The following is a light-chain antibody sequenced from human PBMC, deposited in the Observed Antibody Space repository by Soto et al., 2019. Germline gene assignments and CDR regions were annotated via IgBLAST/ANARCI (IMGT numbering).Light chain of an antibody. V-gene: IGKV1-5*01. Sequence: DIPLTQSPSTLSVPVGDRVTTTCRASQSVSTWLAWYQQKPGKAPKLLVYDASSLETWTPSRFSASGSGTEFTLTISSLQPVDSATYYCQQYYTYSPTTFGQGTRVEVK. CDR3: QQYYTYSPTT. J-gene: IGKJ1*01. CDR1: QSVSTW. CDR2: DAS.